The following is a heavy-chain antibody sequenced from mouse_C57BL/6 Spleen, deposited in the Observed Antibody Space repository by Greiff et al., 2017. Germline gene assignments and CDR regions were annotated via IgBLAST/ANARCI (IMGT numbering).Heavy chain of an antibody. Sequence: QVQLKQPGAELVKPGASVKLSCKASGYTFTSYWMQWVKQRPGQGLEWIGEIDPSDSYTNYNQKFKGKATLTVDTSSSTAYMQLSSLTSEDSAVYYCARFDYYGSSYKYFDYWGQGTTLTVSS. V-gene: IGHV1-50*01. J-gene: IGHJ2*01. CDR3: ARFDYYGSSYKYFDY. D-gene: IGHD1-1*01. CDR2: IDPSDSYT. CDR1: GYTFTSYW.